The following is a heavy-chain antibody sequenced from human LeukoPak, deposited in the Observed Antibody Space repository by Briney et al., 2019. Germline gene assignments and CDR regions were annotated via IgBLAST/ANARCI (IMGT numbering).Heavy chain of an antibody. V-gene: IGHV3-7*04. J-gene: IGHJ4*02. Sequence: GGSLRLSCAGYGITLSELWMNWVRQVPGKGLEWVANIKQDGSEKKYVDSVKGRFTISRDNAKNSVYLQMNSLRVDDTAVYYXVGGYGWLPDYWGQGALVTVSS. CDR3: VGGYGWLPDY. CDR1: GITLSELW. CDR2: IKQDGSEK. D-gene: IGHD6-19*01.